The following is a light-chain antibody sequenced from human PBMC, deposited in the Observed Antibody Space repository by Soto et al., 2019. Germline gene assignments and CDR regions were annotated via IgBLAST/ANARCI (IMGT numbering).Light chain of an antibody. V-gene: IGKV3-20*01. Sequence: EIVLTQSPGTLSLSPGERATLSCRASQSVGSSYLAWYQQKPGQAPRLLIYGASSRATGIPDKFSGSGSGTDFTLTISRLEPEDFAVYYGQQYGSSPPYTFGQGTKLEIK. J-gene: IGKJ2*01. CDR1: QSVGSSY. CDR3: QQYGSSPPYT. CDR2: GAS.